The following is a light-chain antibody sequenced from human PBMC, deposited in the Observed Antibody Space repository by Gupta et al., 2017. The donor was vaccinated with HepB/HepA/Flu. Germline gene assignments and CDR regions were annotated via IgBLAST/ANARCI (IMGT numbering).Light chain of an antibody. CDR1: SSDVGGYNY. V-gene: IGLV2-14*01. CDR2: DVS. CDR3: SSYTSSRGVV. J-gene: IGLJ2*01. Sequence: QSALTQPASVSGSPGQSITISCTGTSSDVGGYNYVSWYQQHPGKAPKLMIYDVSNRPSGVSNRFSGSKSGNTASRTISGLQAEDEADYYCSSYTSSRGVVFGGGTKLTVL.